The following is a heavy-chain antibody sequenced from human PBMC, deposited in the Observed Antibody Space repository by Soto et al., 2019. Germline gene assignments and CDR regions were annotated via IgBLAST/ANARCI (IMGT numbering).Heavy chain of an antibody. CDR2: IYYSRSD. CDR3: ARLAQFSDRTGSSFYYFDY. J-gene: IGHJ4*02. Sequence: SETLSLTCTVSGDSINSADYYWSWLRQPPGKGLEWIGYIYYSRSDYYNPSLGRRATITIDTSRNQFSLNLMSVTAADTAVYYCARLAQFSDRTGSSFYYFDYWGQGALVTVSS. CDR1: GDSINSADYY. V-gene: IGHV4-30-4*01. D-gene: IGHD3-22*01.